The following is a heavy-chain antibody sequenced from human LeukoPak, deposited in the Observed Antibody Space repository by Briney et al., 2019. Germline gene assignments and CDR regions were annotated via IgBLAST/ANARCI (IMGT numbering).Heavy chain of an antibody. CDR3: ARVWELSFDH. J-gene: IGHJ4*02. CDR2: SYSSGSR. CDR1: GFTLSTDH. D-gene: IGHD1-26*01. V-gene: IGHV3-53*01. Sequence: GGSLRLSCAASGFTLSTDHMSWVRQAPGKGLEWVAVSYSSGSRHYAESVKGRFTISRDNSKNTLDLQMNSLRVGDTALYYCARVWELSFDHWGQGTLVTVSS.